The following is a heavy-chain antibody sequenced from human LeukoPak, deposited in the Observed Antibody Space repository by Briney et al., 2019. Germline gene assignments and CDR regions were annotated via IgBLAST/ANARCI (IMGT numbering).Heavy chain of an antibody. V-gene: IGHV4-39*07. Sequence: XXXXXXSVSYNGGPSYTPSLKSRVTMAVDTSKNQFSLRLSSVTAADTAVYYCATQGPLGIAAAGLDYWGQGTLVTVSS. J-gene: IGHJ4*02. CDR2: VSYNGGP. CDR3: ATQGPLGIAAAGLDY. D-gene: IGHD6-13*01.